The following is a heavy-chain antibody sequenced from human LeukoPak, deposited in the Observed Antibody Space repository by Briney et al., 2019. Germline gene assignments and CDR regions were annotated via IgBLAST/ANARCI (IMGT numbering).Heavy chain of an antibody. J-gene: IGHJ4*02. V-gene: IGHV3-30*01. D-gene: IGHD6-13*01. Sequence: GGSLRLSCAASGFTFSSYAMHWVRQAPDKGLEWVAVISYDGSNKYYADSVKGRFTISRDNSKNTLYLQMNSLRAEDTAVYYCARESAYSSSWYFDYWGQGTLVTVSS. CDR1: GFTFSSYA. CDR3: ARESAYSSSWYFDY. CDR2: ISYDGSNK.